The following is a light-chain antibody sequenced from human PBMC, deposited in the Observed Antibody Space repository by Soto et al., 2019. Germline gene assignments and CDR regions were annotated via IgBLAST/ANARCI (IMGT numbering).Light chain of an antibody. V-gene: IGLV2-14*01. CDR3: SSYACSYTLL. CDR2: EVR. J-gene: IGLJ2*01. Sequence: QSALTQPASLSGSPGQSITISCTGSSSDVATYNYVSWYQQHPGKAPKLIIYEVRNRPSGVSDRFSGSKSDNTASLTISGLQADDEAASHCSSYACSYTLLFGGGTKLTVL. CDR1: SSDVATYNY.